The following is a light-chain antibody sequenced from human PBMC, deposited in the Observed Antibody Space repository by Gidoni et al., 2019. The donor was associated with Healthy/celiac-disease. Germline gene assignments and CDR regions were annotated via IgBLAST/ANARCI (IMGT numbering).Light chain of an antibody. CDR2: GAS. CDR1: QSVSSN. Sequence: EIVMTQSPATLSVSPGERATLSCRASQSVSSNLAWYQQKPGQAPRLLIYGASTRATGIPASFSGSGSGTEFTLTISSLQSEDFAVYYCQQYNNWPPVTFXQXTKLXIK. J-gene: IGKJ2*01. V-gene: IGKV3-15*01. CDR3: QQYNNWPPVT.